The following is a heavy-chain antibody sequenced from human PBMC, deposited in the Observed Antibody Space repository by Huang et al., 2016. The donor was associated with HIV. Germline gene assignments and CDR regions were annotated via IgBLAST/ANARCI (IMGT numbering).Heavy chain of an antibody. J-gene: IGHJ3*02. CDR3: ARDPKYHRIGYYRQRRGIDI. Sequence: QIQLMQSGPELKQPGASVKVSCKASGYTFTSYGITWVRQAPGQGPEWMGWISASSGDTKDAQKYQGRVTLTTDTSTNIAYMELRSLRSDDTAKYYCARDPKYHRIGYYRQRRGIDIWGQGTMVSVSS. V-gene: IGHV1-18*01. CDR2: ISASSGDT. CDR1: GYTFTSYG. D-gene: IGHD3-22*01.